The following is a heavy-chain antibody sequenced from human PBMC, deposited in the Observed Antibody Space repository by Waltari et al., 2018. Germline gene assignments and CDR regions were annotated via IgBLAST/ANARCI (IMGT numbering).Heavy chain of an antibody. CDR1: GDAFNSHT. J-gene: IGHJ5*01. D-gene: IGHD2-15*01. CDR3: ARDIDNSFHS. CDR2: IIPILGLT. Sequence: QVQLVQSGAEVKKPGSSVKASCKASGDAFNSHTFSWVRQAPGQGLEWMGRIIPILGLTNYPQRFQGRVAITADESRSTAYMELSSLRSEDTAVYYCARDIDNSFHSWGQGTLVTVSS. V-gene: IGHV1-69*04.